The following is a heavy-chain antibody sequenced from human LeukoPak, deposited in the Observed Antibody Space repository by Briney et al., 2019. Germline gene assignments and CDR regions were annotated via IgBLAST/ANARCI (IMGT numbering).Heavy chain of an antibody. J-gene: IGHJ3*02. CDR3: AREPDYGDYLSGAFDI. CDR2: TYYRSKWYN. V-gene: IGHV6-1*01. CDR1: GDSVSSNSAA. D-gene: IGHD4-17*01. Sequence: SQTLSHTCAISGDSVSSNSAAWNWIRLSPSRGLEWLGRTYYRSKWYNDYAVSVKTRITVNPDISKNQFSLQLSSVTPEDTAVYFCAREPDYGDYLSGAFDIWGQGTMVTVSS.